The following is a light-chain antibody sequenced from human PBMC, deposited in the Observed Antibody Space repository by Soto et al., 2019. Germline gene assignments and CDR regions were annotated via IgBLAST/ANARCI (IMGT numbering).Light chain of an antibody. CDR2: GVY. J-gene: IGKJ1*01. CDR1: QTGNNNY. V-gene: IGKV3-20*01. Sequence: IVLTQSPGTLSLSPGERATLSCRASQTGNNNYLAWYQHKSGQAPRLLIYGVYTRASGIPDRFSGSGSGTEFTLTITILEPEDSAVYFCQHYCYSQWTFGQGTKVEIK. CDR3: QHYCYSQWT.